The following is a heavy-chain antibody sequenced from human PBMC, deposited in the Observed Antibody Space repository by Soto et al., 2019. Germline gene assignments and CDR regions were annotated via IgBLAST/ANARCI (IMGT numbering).Heavy chain of an antibody. CDR1: GYTFTSYA. Sequence: QVQLVQSGAEEKKPGASVKVSCKASGYTFTSYAMHWVRQAPGQRLEWMGWLNAGNGNTKHSQKLQVRVTITRDTSASTAYMELSSLRSEDTAVYYCARDVAAADYWCQGTLVTVSS. J-gene: IGHJ4*02. D-gene: IGHD2-2*01. V-gene: IGHV1-3*05. CDR2: LNAGNGNT. CDR3: ARDVAAADY.